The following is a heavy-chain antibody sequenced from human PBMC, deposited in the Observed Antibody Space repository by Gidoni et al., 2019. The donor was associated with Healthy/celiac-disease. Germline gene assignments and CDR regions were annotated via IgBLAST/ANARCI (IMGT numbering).Heavy chain of an antibody. Sequence: QVQLVQSGAEVKKPGSSVKVSCQASGGTFSGYAISWVRQAPGQGLEWMGGIIPIFGTANYAQKFQGRVTITADKSTSTAYMELSSLRSEDTAVYYCARGRLAAAVGMVLAFDIWGQGTMVTVSS. J-gene: IGHJ3*02. D-gene: IGHD6-13*01. CDR3: ARGRLAAAVGMVLAFDI. V-gene: IGHV1-69*06. CDR2: IIPIFGTA. CDR1: GGTFSGYA.